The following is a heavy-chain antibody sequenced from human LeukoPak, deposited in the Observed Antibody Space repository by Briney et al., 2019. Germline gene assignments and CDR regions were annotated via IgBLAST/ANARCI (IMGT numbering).Heavy chain of an antibody. J-gene: IGHJ6*03. V-gene: IGHV3-30*03. CDR1: GFTSSSYG. CDR2: ISYDGSNK. D-gene: IGHD2-2*01. CDR3: ASGYCSSTSCYPNYYYYMDV. Sequence: GGSLRLSCAASGFTSSSYGMHWVRQAPGKGLEWVAVISYDGSNKYYADSVKGRFTISRDNSKNTLYLQMNSLRAEDTAVYYCASGYCSSTSCYPNYYYYMDVWGKGTTVTVSS.